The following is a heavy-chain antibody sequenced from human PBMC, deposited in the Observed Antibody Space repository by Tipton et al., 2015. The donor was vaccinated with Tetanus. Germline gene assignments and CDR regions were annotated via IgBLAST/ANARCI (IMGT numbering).Heavy chain of an antibody. Sequence: TLSLTCAVYGGSFSGHYWSWIRQPPGKGLEWIGNVYSSGSTYYNPSLKGRVTISVDTSTTQFSLRLNSVTAADTAIYYCARDHRLSASYAGWFDPWGQGTLVTVPS. CDR3: ARDHRLSASYAGWFDP. V-gene: IGHV4-59*11. J-gene: IGHJ5*02. D-gene: IGHD1-26*01. CDR1: GGSFSGHY. CDR2: VYSSGST.